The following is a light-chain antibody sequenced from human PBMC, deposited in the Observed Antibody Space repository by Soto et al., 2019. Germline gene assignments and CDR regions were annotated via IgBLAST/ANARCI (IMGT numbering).Light chain of an antibody. Sequence: DIQMTQSPSTLSGAVGDRVTITGRASQSIGSWLAWYQQQPGQPPKLLLYKASSLESGVPSGFSGSGSGTEFTLTISSLQPEDVATYYGQRTYNAQLTFGGGTKVEIK. CDR3: QRTYNAQLT. J-gene: IGKJ4*01. V-gene: IGKV1-5*03. CDR2: KAS. CDR1: QSIGSW.